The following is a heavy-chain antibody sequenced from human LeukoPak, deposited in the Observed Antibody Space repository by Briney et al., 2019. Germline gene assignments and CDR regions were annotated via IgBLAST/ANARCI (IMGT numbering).Heavy chain of an antibody. V-gene: IGHV3-23*01. Sequence: PGGSLRLSCAASGFTFSSYAMSWVRQAPGKGLEWVSPISGSGGSTYYADSVKGRFTISRDNSKNTLYLQMNSLRAEDTAVYYCAKGDDYGDYVGGLFDYWGQGTLVTVSS. CDR2: ISGSGGST. CDR3: AKGDDYGDYVGGLFDY. D-gene: IGHD4-17*01. CDR1: GFTFSSYA. J-gene: IGHJ4*02.